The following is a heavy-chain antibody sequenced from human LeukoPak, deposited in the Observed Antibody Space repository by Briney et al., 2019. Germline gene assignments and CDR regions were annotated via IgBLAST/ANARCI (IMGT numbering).Heavy chain of an antibody. CDR1: GYTFTSYG. D-gene: IGHD2-2*02. CDR2: ISAYNGNT. J-gene: IGHJ4*02. Sequence: ASVKVSCKASGYTFTSYGISWVRQAPGQGLEWMGWISAYNGNTNYAQKLQGRVTMTTDTSTSTAYMELRSLRSDDTAVYYCARSRGPYCSSTSCYSVDLVATDYHYWGQGTLVAVSS. CDR3: ARSRGPYCSSTSCYSVDLVATDYHY. V-gene: IGHV1-18*01.